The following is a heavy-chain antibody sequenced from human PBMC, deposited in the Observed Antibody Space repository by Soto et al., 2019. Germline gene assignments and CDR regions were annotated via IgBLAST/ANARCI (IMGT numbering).Heavy chain of an antibody. D-gene: IGHD3-3*01. CDR3: AREGDFWSGYTRYYYYMDV. J-gene: IGHJ6*03. CDR1: GFTFSSYS. Sequence: GGSLRLSCAASGFTFSSYSMNWVRQAPGKGLEWVSSISSSSSYIYYADSVKGRFTISRDNAKNSLYLQMNSLRAEDTAVYYCAREGDFWSGYTRYYYYMDVWGKGTTVTVSS. V-gene: IGHV3-21*01. CDR2: ISSSSSYI.